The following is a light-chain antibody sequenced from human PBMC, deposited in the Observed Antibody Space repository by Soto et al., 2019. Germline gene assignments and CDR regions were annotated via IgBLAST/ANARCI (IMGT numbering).Light chain of an antibody. CDR3: HQYGSSPQT. Sequence: EIVXTQSPGTLSLSPGDRATLFCRASQSVSSTHLAWYHQKPGQAPRLLIYGASTRASGIPDRFSGSGSGTDFTLTISRMETEDFAVYYCHQYGSSPQTFGQGTKVDIK. V-gene: IGKV3-20*01. CDR2: GAS. J-gene: IGKJ1*01. CDR1: QSVSSTH.